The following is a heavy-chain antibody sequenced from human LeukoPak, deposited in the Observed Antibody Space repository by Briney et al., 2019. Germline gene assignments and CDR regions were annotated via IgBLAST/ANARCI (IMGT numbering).Heavy chain of an antibody. CDR3: AKDRGSSWALDY. D-gene: IGHD6-13*01. J-gene: IGHJ4*02. CDR2: ISNDGNYN. V-gene: IGHV3-30*18. Sequence: GGSLRLSSAASGFTFSSSGMHWVRQAPGKGLQWVAVISNDGNYNFYADSVKGRFTISREDSKNTLYLQMDSLRAEDTALYSCAKDRGSSWALDYWGQGTLVTVSS. CDR1: GFTFSSSG.